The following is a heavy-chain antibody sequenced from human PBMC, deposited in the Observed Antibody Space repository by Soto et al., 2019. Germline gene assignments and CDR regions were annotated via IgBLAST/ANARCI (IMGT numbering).Heavy chain of an antibody. CDR1: GFMFSTYL. D-gene: IGHD2-2*01. V-gene: IGHV3-7*01. CDR2: IKQGGNEK. Sequence: PGGSLRLSCEASGFMFSTYLMSWVRQAPGKGLEWVANIKQGGNEKFYVDSVKGRFTISRDNAKKSLFLQMNSLRPEDTAVFYCVWARTYQVPYYYYGMDVWAEDTTVTVAS. J-gene: IGHJ6*04. CDR3: VWARTYQVPYYYYGMDV.